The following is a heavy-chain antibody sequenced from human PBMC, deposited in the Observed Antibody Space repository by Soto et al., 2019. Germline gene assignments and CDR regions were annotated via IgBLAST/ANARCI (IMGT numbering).Heavy chain of an antibody. D-gene: IGHD4-4*01. CDR3: ARDYSNDYYYYYGMDV. J-gene: IGHJ6*02. V-gene: IGHV3-33*01. Sequence: GGSLRLSCAASGFTFSSYGMHWVRQAPGKGLEWVAVIWYDGSNKYYADSVKGRFTISRDNSKNTLYLQMNSLRAEDTAVYYCARDYSNDYYYYYGMDVWGQGTTVTVSS. CDR2: IWYDGSNK. CDR1: GFTFSSYG.